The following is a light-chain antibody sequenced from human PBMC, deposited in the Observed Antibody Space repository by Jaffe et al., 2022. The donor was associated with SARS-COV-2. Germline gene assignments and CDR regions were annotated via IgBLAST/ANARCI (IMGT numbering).Light chain of an antibody. CDR3: QQYNNYPYT. CDR2: TAS. CDR1: QDISNY. V-gene: IGKV1-16*01. Sequence: DIQMTQSPSSLSASVGDTVIITCRASQDISNYLAWFQQKPGQAPKSLIYTASSLQSGVPSRFSGYGSGTLFTLTISSLQPEDFATYYCQQYNNYPYTFGPGTKVDIE. J-gene: IGKJ3*01.